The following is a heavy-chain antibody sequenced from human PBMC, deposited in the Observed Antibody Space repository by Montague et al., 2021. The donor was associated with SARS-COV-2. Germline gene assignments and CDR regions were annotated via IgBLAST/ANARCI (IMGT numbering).Heavy chain of an antibody. Sequence: SLRLSCAASGFTFSNFAMAWVRQAPGKGLEWVSSISARGDNTYYADSVMGRFTISRDSSKNTLYLQMNSLRGDDTATYYCARGQYLIGFWGQGSLVTVSS. V-gene: IGHV3-23*01. CDR2: ISARGDNT. J-gene: IGHJ4*02. D-gene: IGHD1-26*01. CDR3: ARGQYLIGF. CDR1: GFTFSNFA.